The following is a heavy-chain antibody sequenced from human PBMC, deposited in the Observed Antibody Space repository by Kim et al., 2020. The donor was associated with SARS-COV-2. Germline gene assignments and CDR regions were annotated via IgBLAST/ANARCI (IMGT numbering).Heavy chain of an antibody. CDR3: ARYQAAAGYYFDY. CDR1: GGSISSYY. D-gene: IGHD6-13*01. CDR2: IYYSGST. V-gene: IGHV4-59*01. J-gene: IGHJ4*02. Sequence: SETLSLTCTVSGGSISSYYWSWIRQPPGKGLEWIGYIYYSGSTNYNPSLKSRVTISVDTSKNQFSLKLSSVTAADTAVYYCARYQAAAGYYFDYWGQGTLVTVSS.